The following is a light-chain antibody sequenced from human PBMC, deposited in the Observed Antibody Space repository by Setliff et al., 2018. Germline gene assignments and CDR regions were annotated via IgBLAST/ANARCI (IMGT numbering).Light chain of an antibody. CDR2: EVS. Sequence: QSLLTQPASVSGSPGQSITISCAGTSSDVGAYSHVSWYQQYPGKAPKLMISEVSNRPSGVSYRFSGSKSGNTASLTISGLQAEDEADYYCMSYTTIRTYVFGTGTKVTVL. CDR1: SSDVGAYSH. V-gene: IGLV2-14*01. CDR3: MSYTTIRTYV. J-gene: IGLJ1*01.